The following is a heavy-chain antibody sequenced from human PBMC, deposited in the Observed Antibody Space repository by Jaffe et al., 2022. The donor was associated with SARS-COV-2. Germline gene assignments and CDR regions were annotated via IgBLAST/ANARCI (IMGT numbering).Heavy chain of an antibody. CDR1: GFTFSSYA. CDR3: AKPQGTYYYGSGRSNYFDY. CDR2: ISGSGGST. Sequence: EVQLLESGGGLVQPGGSLRLSCAASGFTFSSYAMSWVRQAPGKGLEWVSAISGSGGSTYYADSVKGRFTISRDNSKNTLYLQMNSLRAEDTAVYYCAKPQGTYYYGSGRSNYFDYWGQGTLVTVSS. V-gene: IGHV3-23*01. J-gene: IGHJ4*02. D-gene: IGHD3-10*01.